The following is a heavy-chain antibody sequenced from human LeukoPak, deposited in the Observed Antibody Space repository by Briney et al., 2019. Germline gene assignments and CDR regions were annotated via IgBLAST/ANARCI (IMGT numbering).Heavy chain of an antibody. CDR1: RFPFSDYF. Sequence: GGSLRLSCAVSRFPFSDYFMTWVRQAPGKGLEWVSYISGSGSNKYYADSVRGRFTISRDNAKNSLYLQMNSLRVEDTAVYYCATSQSSVAGIVADWGQGTLVTVSS. D-gene: IGHD6-19*01. V-gene: IGHV3-11*04. CDR3: ATSQSSVAGIVAD. J-gene: IGHJ4*02. CDR2: ISGSGSNK.